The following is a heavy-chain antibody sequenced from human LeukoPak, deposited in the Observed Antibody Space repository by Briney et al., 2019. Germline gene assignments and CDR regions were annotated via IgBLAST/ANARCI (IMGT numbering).Heavy chain of an antibody. J-gene: IGHJ4*02. V-gene: IGHV4-59*01. CDR1: GGPIIASY. CDR3: ARVRFYDTTGYSTPYYLDY. Sequence: PSETLSLTCAVSGGPIIASYWSWIRQPPGKGLEWIGYTHYSGTGNYNPSLKSRVTISVDTSKNRFSLRLTSVTAADTAVYYCARVRFYDTTGYSTPYYLDYWGQGALVTVSS. CDR2: THYSGTG. D-gene: IGHD3-22*01.